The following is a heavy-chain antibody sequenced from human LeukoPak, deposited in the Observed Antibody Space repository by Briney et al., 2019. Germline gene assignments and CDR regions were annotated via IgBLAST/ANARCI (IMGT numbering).Heavy chain of an antibody. V-gene: IGHV3-21*01. Sequence: GGSLRLSCAASGFTVSSNYMSWVRQAPGKGLEWVSSINSDSSLMFYAESVKGRFTISRDNARNSLYLQMNSLRAEDTAVYYCIRDLFDDYSLDYWGQGALVTVSS. D-gene: IGHD3-16*01. CDR3: IRDLFDDYSLDY. J-gene: IGHJ4*02. CDR2: INSDSSLM. CDR1: GFTVSSNY.